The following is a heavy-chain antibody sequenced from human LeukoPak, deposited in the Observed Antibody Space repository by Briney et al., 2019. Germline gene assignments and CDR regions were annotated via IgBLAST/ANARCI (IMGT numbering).Heavy chain of an antibody. V-gene: IGHV4-59*01. J-gene: IGHJ3*02. CDR1: GGTISRNY. CDR3: ARDRRRELLHAFDI. Sequence: SETLSLTCTVSGGTISRNYWSWIRRPPGKGLEWIAYIDYSWSTNYNPSLKSRLTISVDASKNQFSLKLSSVTAADTAVYYCARDRRRELLHAFDIWGQGTMVTVS. D-gene: IGHD1-26*01. CDR2: IDYSWST.